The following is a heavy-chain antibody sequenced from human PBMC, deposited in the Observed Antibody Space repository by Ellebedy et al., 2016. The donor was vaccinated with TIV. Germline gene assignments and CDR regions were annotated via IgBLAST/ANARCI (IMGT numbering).Heavy chain of an antibody. CDR3: ARDFLRAPDGSESYNNWFDP. V-gene: IGHV1-69*13. CDR1: RGTFSRYP. Sequence: ASVKVSXKASRGTFSRYPISWVRPAPGQGREGMGGIIPIFGTANYAQKFQDRVTITADESTRTAYMELSSLRSEDTAVYYCARDFLRAPDGSESYNNWFDPWGQGTLVTVSS. J-gene: IGHJ5*02. CDR2: IIPIFGTA. D-gene: IGHD3-10*01.